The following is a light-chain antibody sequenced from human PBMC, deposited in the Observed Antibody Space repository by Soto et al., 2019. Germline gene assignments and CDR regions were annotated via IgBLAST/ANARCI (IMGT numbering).Light chain of an antibody. CDR1: QGISTY. J-gene: IGKJ4*01. CDR3: QQYKTYPLT. CDR2: GAY. Sequence: DIQMTQSPSSLSASVGDRVTITCRASQGISTYLGWFQQKPGEAPKSLIYGAYSLQSGVPSRFSGRGSGTDFTLTITSLQPEDFTTYYCQQYKTYPLTFGGGTKVELK. V-gene: IGKV1-16*01.